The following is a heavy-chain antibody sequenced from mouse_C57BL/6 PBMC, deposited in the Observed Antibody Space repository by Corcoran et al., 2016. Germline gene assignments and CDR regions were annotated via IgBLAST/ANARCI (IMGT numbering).Heavy chain of an antibody. Sequence: EVQLQQSGPELMKPGASVKIPCKASGYTFTDYNMDWVKQSHGKSLEWIGDINPNNGGTIYNQKFKGKATLTVDKSSSTAYMELRSLTSEDTAVYYCASTGPAWFAYWGQGTLVTVSA. CDR2: INPNNGGT. CDR1: GYTFTDYN. J-gene: IGHJ3*01. CDR3: ASTGPAWFAY. D-gene: IGHD4-1*02. V-gene: IGHV1-18*01.